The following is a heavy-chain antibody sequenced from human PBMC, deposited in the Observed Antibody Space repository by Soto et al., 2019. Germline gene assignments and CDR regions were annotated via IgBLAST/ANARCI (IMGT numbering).Heavy chain of an antibody. Sequence: SETLSLTCTVSGGSISSSSHYWGWIRQPPGKGLEWIGSMFYSGSTYYNPSLKSRVTISVDTSRNQFSLKLSSVTAADTAAYYCSRRESYDILTGYYYFDYWGQGTMVTVSS. CDR3: SRRESYDILTGYYYFDY. J-gene: IGHJ4*02. CDR1: GGSISSSSHY. D-gene: IGHD3-9*01. CDR2: MFYSGST. V-gene: IGHV4-39*01.